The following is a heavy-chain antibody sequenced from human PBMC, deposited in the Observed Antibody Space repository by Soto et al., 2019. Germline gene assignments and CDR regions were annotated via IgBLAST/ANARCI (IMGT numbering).Heavy chain of an antibody. V-gene: IGHV1-8*01. Sequence: ASVKVSCKASGYTFTSYDINWVRQATGQGLEWMGWMNPNSGNTGYAQKFQGRVTMTRNTSISTAYMELSSLRSEDTAVYYCARVGKYYDFWSGYYGYYYYGMDVWGQGTTVTVSS. D-gene: IGHD3-3*01. CDR1: GYTFTSYD. J-gene: IGHJ6*02. CDR2: MNPNSGNT. CDR3: ARVGKYYDFWSGYYGYYYYGMDV.